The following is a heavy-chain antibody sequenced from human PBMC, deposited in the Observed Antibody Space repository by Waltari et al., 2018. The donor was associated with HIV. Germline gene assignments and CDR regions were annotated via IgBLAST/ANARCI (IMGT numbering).Heavy chain of an antibody. Sequence: VQFVRSGAEVKKPGASVTVSCNASGYTFSGHYTHWVRQPPGQGSWVLVRIDPDSGRANSAKTFQGRVTITRAMSIGTVYLKLSGLRSDDKALSYCARMYYGSWFTMADYGLDVWGQGTTVNVSS. D-gene: IGHD3-10*01. CDR3: ARMYYGSWFTMADYGLDV. V-gene: IGHV1-2*06. CDR1: GYTFSGHY. J-gene: IGHJ6*02. CDR2: IDPDSGRA.